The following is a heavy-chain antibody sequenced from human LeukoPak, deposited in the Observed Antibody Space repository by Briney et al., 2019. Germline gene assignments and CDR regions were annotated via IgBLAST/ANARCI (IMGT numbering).Heavy chain of an antibody. CDR3: ARGADGVSSNSRGWFDP. D-gene: IGHD2-15*01. CDR2: ISSSSSYI. Sequence: GGSLRLSCAASGFTFSSYSMNWVRQAPGKGLEWVSSISSSSSYIYYADSVKGRFTISRDNAKNSLYLQMNTLRAEDTAVYSCARGADGVSSNSRGWFDPWGQGTLVTVSS. V-gene: IGHV3-21*01. CDR1: GFTFSSYS. J-gene: IGHJ5*02.